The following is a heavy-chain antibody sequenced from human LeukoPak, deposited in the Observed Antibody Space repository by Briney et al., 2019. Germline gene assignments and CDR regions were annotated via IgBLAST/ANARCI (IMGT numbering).Heavy chain of an antibody. Sequence: GESLKISCKGSGYSFTSYWIGWVRQMPGKGLEWMGIIYPGDSDTRYSPSFQGQVTISADKSISTAYLQWSSLKASDTAMYYCARRQIVVEEGNWFDPWGQGTLVTVSS. D-gene: IGHD2-15*01. CDR1: GYSFTSYW. CDR3: ARRQIVVEEGNWFDP. CDR2: IYPGDSDT. J-gene: IGHJ5*02. V-gene: IGHV5-51*01.